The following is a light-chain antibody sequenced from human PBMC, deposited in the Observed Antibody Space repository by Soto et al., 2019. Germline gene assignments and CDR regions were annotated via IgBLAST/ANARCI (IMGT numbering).Light chain of an antibody. CDR1: QSVSSSY. CDR3: QQYGSSPWT. V-gene: IGKV3-20*01. J-gene: IGKJ1*01. CDR2: GAS. Sequence: EIVLTQSPGTLSLSPGEGATLSCRASQSVSSSYLAWYQQKPGQAPRLLIYGASSRATGIPDRFSGSGSGTDFTLTISSLEPEDFAVYYCQQYGSSPWTFGQGTKVEIK.